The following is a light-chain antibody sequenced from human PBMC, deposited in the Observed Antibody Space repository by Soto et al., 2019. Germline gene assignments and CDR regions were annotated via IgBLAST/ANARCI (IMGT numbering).Light chain of an antibody. V-gene: IGKV3-11*01. Sequence: EVVLTQSPATLSLSPGERATLSCRARQSVGSYLAWYQHKPGQPPRLLIYDASNRATGIPARFSSSESGTDFTLTTSSLEPEDLAVYYCQQRSNWPSTWTFGQGTKVEIK. CDR2: DAS. CDR1: QSVGSY. CDR3: QQRSNWPSTWT. J-gene: IGKJ1*01.